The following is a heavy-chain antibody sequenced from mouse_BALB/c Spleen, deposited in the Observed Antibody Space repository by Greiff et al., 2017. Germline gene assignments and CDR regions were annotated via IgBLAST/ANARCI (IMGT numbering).Heavy chain of an antibody. Sequence: VQLKESGAELVKPGASVKLSCTASGFNIKDTYMHWVKQRPEQGLEWIGRIDPANGNTKYDPKFQGKATITADTSSNTAYLQLSSLTSEDTAVYYCARGYGSRYAMDYWGQGTSVTVSS. CDR3: ARGYGSRYAMDY. V-gene: IGHV14-3*02. J-gene: IGHJ4*01. D-gene: IGHD1-1*01. CDR2: IDPANGNT. CDR1: GFNIKDTY.